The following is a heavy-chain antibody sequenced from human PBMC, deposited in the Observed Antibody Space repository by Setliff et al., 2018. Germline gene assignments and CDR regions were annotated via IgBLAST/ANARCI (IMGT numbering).Heavy chain of an antibody. CDR1: GFTFSSYA. V-gene: IGHV3-48*04. Sequence: GGSLRLSCAASGFTFSSYAIHWVRQAPGKGLEWVSYISGSSGGIYYADSVTGRFTISRDNSKSTVYLLLNGLTVDDTAMYYCAKFSRYTDSQGEFDFWGQGALVTVSS. D-gene: IGHD1-20*01. CDR3: AKFSRYTDSQGEFDF. CDR2: ISGSSGGI. J-gene: IGHJ4*02.